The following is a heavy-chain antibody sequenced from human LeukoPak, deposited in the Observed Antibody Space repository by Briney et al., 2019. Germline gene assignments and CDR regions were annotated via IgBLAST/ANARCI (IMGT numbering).Heavy chain of an antibody. J-gene: IGHJ5*02. V-gene: IGHV4-59*12. Sequence: SETLSLTCTVSGGSISSYYWSWIRQPPGKGLEWIGYIYYSGSTNYNPSLKSRVTISVDTSKNQFSLKLSSVTAADTAVYYCARDGEEVVPAVTPNNWFDPWGQGTLVTVSS. CDR2: IYYSGST. CDR3: ARDGEEVVPAVTPNNWFDP. CDR1: GGSISSYY. D-gene: IGHD2-2*01.